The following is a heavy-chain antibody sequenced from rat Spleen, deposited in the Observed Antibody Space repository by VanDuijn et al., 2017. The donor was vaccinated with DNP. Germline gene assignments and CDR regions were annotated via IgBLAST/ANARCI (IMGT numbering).Heavy chain of an antibody. Sequence: EVQLVESGGGLVQPGGSLNLSCAASGVTFSDYYMAWVRQAPTKGLEWVASISYEGSSTYYPDSVKGRFTISRDDAKSSLYLQMNSLKSEDTATYYCARGSTSIYWYFDFWGPGTMVTVSS. CDR2: ISYEGSST. CDR1: GVTFSDYY. J-gene: IGHJ1*01. CDR3: ARGSTSIYWYFDF. V-gene: IGHV5-22*01. D-gene: IGHD3-1*01.